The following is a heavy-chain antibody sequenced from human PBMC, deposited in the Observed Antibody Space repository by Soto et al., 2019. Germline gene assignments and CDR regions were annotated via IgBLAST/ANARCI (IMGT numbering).Heavy chain of an antibody. CDR2: INHSGST. D-gene: IGHD6-13*01. J-gene: IGHJ6*02. CDR3: ARVVGSSWYGNCYYGMDV. V-gene: IGHV4-34*01. Sequence: SETLSLTCAVYGGSFSGYYWSWIRQPPGKGLEWIGEINHSGSTNYNPSLKSRVTISVDTSKNQFSLKLSSVTAADTAVYYCARVVGSSWYGNCYYGMDVWGQGTTVTVSS. CDR1: GGSFSGYY.